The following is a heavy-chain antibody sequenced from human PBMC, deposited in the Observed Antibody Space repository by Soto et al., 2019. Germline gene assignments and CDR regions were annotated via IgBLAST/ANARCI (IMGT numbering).Heavy chain of an antibody. V-gene: IGHV4-59*13. D-gene: IGHD6-6*01. CDR3: SREYSSSSEKAFYI. CDR1: GGSISSYY. J-gene: IGHJ3*02. Sequence: QVQLQESGPGLVKPSETLSLTCTVSGGSISSYYWSWIRQPPGKGLEWIGYIYYSGSTNYNPSLKRRGTISVDTSKNQFSLKLRSVTAADTAVYYCSREYSSSSEKAFYILGQGTMVTGSS. CDR2: IYYSGST.